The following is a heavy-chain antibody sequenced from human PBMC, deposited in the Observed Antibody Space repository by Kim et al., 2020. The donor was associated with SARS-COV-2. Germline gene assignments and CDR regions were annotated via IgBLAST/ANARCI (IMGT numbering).Heavy chain of an antibody. CDR3: ARGYYDILTGYYNNWFDP. V-gene: IGHV7-4-1*02. J-gene: IGHJ5*02. CDR2: INTNTGNP. CDR1: GYTFTSYA. Sequence: ASVKVSCKASGYTFTSYAMNWVRQAPGQGLEWMGWINTNTGNPTYAQGFTGRFVFSLDTSVSTAYLQISSLKAEDTAVYYCARGYYDILTGYYNNWFDPWGQGTLVTVSS. D-gene: IGHD3-9*01.